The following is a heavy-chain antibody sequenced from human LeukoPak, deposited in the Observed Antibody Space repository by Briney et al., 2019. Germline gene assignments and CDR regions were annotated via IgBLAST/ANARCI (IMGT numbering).Heavy chain of an antibody. CDR2: TFTGGST. J-gene: IGHJ4*02. D-gene: IGHD1-26*01. Sequence: GGSLRLSCEVSGFSVGNNYMNWVRQAPGKGLEWVSATFTGGSTYYADSVKGRFTISRDNAKNTLYLQMNSLRAEDTAVYYCTREVSGSLYFDYWGQGTLVTVSS. V-gene: IGHV3-66*01. CDR3: TREVSGSLYFDY. CDR1: GFSVGNNY.